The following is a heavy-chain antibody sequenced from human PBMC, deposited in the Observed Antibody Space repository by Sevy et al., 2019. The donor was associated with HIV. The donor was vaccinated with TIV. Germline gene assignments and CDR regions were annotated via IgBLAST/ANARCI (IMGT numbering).Heavy chain of an antibody. CDR3: ARESRGSLEGFDI. Sequence: GGSLRLSCAASGFTFSTYWMHWVRQAPGKGLVWVSRINSDGNYRSYVESVEGRFTISRDNAQNTLFLQMSSLRVEDTAVYDCARESRGSLEGFDIWGQGTMVTVSS. D-gene: IGHD1-26*01. CDR1: GFTFSTYW. V-gene: IGHV3-74*01. CDR2: INSDGNYR. J-gene: IGHJ3*02.